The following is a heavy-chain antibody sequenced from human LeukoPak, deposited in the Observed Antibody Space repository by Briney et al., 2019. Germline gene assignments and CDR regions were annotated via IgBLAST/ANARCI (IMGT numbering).Heavy chain of an antibody. CDR3: ARHIAVGEDV. D-gene: IGHD6-19*01. CDR2: IYYTGST. V-gene: IGHV4-59*01. J-gene: IGHJ6*02. Sequence: SETLSLTCTVSGGSISSDYWSWIRQPPGKGLEWIGYIYYTGSTTYNPSLKSRLTISLDTSKNQFSLKLTFVTAADTAVYYCARHIAVGEDVWGQGTTVTVFS. CDR1: GGSISSDY.